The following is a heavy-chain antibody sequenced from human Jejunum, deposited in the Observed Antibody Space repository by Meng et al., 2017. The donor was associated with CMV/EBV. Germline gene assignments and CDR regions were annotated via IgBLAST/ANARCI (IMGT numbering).Heavy chain of an antibody. CDR1: YG. J-gene: IGHJ6*02. CDR2: INDDGAGT. V-gene: IGHV3-20*03. CDR3: ARTQGYSDSSGHYTSYAMDV. Sequence: YGMNWVRQAPGKGLEWVADINDDGAGTRYADSVRGRFTISRDNAKNSLYLQMNSLRAEDTALYYCARTQGYSDSSGHYTSYAMDVWGQGTTGTV. D-gene: IGHD3-22*01.